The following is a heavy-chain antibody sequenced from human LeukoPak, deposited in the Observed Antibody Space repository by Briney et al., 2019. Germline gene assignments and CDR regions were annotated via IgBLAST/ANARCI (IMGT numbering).Heavy chain of an antibody. J-gene: IGHJ4*02. D-gene: IGHD3-22*01. Sequence: GGSLRLSCAASGFTFSSYAMSWVRQAPGKGLEWVSTISGSGGSTYYADSVKGRFTISRDNSKNTLYLQMNSLRAEDTAIYYCARGLHSRLYDSSVYYPYWGQGTLVTVSS. V-gene: IGHV3-23*01. CDR1: GFTFSSYA. CDR3: ARGLHSRLYDSSVYYPY. CDR2: ISGSGGST.